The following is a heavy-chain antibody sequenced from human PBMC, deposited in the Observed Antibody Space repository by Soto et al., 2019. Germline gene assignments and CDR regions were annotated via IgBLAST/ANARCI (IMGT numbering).Heavy chain of an antibody. CDR1: GFTFSDYS. Sequence: EVQLVESGGGLVKPGGSLRLSCAASGFTFSDYSMNWMRQAPGKGLEWVASISSDNNYIYYRDSVEGRFTISRDNAKNSLHLEMTGLGAEDTAGFFCARGRTCTGASCYGGGDYWGQGTLVTVSS. V-gene: IGHV3-21*02. CDR3: ARGRTCTGASCYGGGDY. CDR2: ISSDNNYI. J-gene: IGHJ4*02. D-gene: IGHD2-15*01.